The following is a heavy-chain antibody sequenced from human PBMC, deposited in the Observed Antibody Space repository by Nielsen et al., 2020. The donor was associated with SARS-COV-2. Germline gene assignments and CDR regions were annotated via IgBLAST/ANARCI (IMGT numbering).Heavy chain of an antibody. J-gene: IGHJ5*02. CDR1: GYTFTSYA. D-gene: IGHD6-13*01. CDR3: ATGPGQLVLGWFDP. Sequence: ASVKVSCKASGYTFTSYAMHWVRQAPGQRLEWMGWINAGNGNTKYSQKFQGRVTMTEDTSTDTAYMELSSLRSEDTAVYYCATGPGQLVLGWFDPWGQGTLVTVSS. V-gene: IGHV1-3*01. CDR2: INAGNGNT.